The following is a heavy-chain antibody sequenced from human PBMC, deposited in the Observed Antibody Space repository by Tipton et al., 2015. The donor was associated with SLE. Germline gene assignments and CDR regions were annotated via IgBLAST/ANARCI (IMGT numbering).Heavy chain of an antibody. D-gene: IGHD1-7*01. CDR2: ISGSGGST. Sequence: SLRLSCAASGFTLSSYSMNWVRQAPGKGLEWVSAISGSGGSTYYADSVKGRFTISRDNSKNTLYLQMNSLRAEDTAVYYCARDDITGTGAFDIWGQGTMVTVSS. CDR1: GFTLSSYS. J-gene: IGHJ3*02. CDR3: ARDDITGTGAFDI. V-gene: IGHV3-23*01.